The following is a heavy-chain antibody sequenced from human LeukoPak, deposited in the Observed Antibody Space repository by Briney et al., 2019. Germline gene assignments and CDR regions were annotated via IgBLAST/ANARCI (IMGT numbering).Heavy chain of an antibody. CDR2: IYTSGST. J-gene: IGHJ3*02. D-gene: IGHD3-22*01. V-gene: IGHV4-4*07. CDR1: GGSISSYY. CDR3: ARVAQKGYYDSSDDAFDI. Sequence: SETLSLTCTVSGGSISSYYWSWIRQPAGKGLEWIGRIYTSGSTNYNPSLKSRVTMSVDTSKNQFSLKLSSVTAADTAVYYCARVAQKGYYDSSDDAFDIWGQGTMVTVSS.